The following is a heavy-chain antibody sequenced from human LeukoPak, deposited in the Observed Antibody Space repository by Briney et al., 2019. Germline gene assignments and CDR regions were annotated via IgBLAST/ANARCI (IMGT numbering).Heavy chain of an antibody. CDR2: IYPGDSDT. J-gene: IGHJ6*02. Sequence: GESLKISYKGSGYSFTSYWIGWVRQMPGKGLEWMGIIYPGDSDTRYSPSFQGQVTISADKSISTAYLQWSSLKASDTAMYYCARRGEDLRGGYYYYGMDVWGQGTTVTVSS. V-gene: IGHV5-51*01. CDR3: ARRGEDLRGGYYYYGMDV. D-gene: IGHD5-12*01. CDR1: GYSFTSYW.